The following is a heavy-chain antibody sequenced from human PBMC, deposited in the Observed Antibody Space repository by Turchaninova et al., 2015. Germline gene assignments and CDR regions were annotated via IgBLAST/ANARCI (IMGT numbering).Heavy chain of an antibody. CDR1: GGSFSGYY. CDR3: ARVNSGAAAGTLDY. CDR2: INHSGST. D-gene: IGHD6-13*01. V-gene: IGHV4-34*01. Sequence: LQQWGAGLLKPSETLSLTCAVYGGSFSGYYWSWIRQPPGKGLEWIGEINHSGSTNDNPSLKSRVTISVDTSKNQFTLKLSSVTAADTAVYYCARVNSGAAAGTLDYWGQGTLVTVSS. J-gene: IGHJ4*02.